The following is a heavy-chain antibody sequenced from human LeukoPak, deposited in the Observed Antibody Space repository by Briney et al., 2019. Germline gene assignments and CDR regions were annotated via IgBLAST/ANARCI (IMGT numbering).Heavy chain of an antibody. CDR2: INPNSGGT. Sequence: GASVKVSCKASGYTFTGYYMHWVRQAPGQGLEWMGRINPNSGGTNYAQKFQGRVTMTRDTSISTAYMELSRLRSGDTAVYYCARDGSYYYYYYMDVWGKGTTVTVSS. V-gene: IGHV1-2*06. CDR1: GYTFTGYY. CDR3: ARDGSYYYYYYMDV. D-gene: IGHD1-26*01. J-gene: IGHJ6*03.